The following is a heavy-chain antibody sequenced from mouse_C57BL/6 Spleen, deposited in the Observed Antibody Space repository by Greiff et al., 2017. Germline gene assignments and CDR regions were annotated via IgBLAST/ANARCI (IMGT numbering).Heavy chain of an antibody. CDR1: GFTFSDYG. CDR3: ARTGTTWYFDV. J-gene: IGHJ1*03. Sequence: EVMLVESGGGLVKPGGSLKLSCAASGFTFSDYGMHWVRQAPEKGLEWVAYISSGSSTIYYADTVKGRFTISRDNAKNTLFLQMTSLRSEDTAMYYCARTGTTWYFDVWGTGTTVTVSS. D-gene: IGHD4-1*01. CDR2: ISSGSSTI. V-gene: IGHV5-17*01.